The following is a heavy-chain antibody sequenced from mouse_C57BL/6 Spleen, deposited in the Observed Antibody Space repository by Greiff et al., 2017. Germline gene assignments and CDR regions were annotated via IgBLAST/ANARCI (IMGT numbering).Heavy chain of an antibody. Sequence: VQPQQSVAEPVSPGASVKLSCTASGLNLNNTYMHWVKQRPEQGLEWIGRIYPANGTTKYAPKFQGKATIAADTSSNTALLRLSSLTSEDTDSYCDDCGLDALDYGGQGTSVTVSS. D-gene: IGHD2-12*01. CDR2: IYPANGTT. J-gene: IGHJ4*01. CDR3: DCGLDALDY. CDR1: GLNLNNTY. V-gene: IGHV14-3*01.